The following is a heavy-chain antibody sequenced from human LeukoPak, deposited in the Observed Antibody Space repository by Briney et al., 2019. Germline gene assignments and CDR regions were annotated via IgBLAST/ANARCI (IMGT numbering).Heavy chain of an antibody. Sequence: GESLRLSCAASGFTFSSYWMHWVRQAPGKGLVWVSRINSDGSSTNYADSVKGRFTISRDNAKNTLYLQMNSLRAEDTAVYYCARSEGRWLQYLYWGQGTLVTVSS. V-gene: IGHV3-74*01. CDR2: INSDGSST. J-gene: IGHJ4*02. D-gene: IGHD5-24*01. CDR3: ARSEGRWLQYLY. CDR1: GFTFSSYW.